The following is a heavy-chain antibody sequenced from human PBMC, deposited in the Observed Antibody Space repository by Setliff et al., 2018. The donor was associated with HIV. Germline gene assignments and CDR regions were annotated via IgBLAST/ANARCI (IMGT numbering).Heavy chain of an antibody. CDR3: AKDLELELRKVDY. CDR2: ITASGSTT. V-gene: IGHV3-23*01. Sequence: GGSLRLSCAASGFTFSSYSMTWVRQAPGKGLEWVSSITASGSTTYYADSVKGRFTISRDNSMNTLNLQMNSLRAEDTAVYYCAKDLELELRKVDYWGQGTLVTVSS. J-gene: IGHJ4*02. D-gene: IGHD1-7*01. CDR1: GFTFSSYS.